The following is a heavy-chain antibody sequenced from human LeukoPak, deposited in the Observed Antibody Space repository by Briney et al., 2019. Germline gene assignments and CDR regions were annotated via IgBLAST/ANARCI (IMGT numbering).Heavy chain of an antibody. J-gene: IGHJ1*01. CDR1: GYTLTELS. D-gene: IGHD3-3*01. CDR2: FDPEDGET. CDR3: ATVPRIWSGYYTSEYFQH. V-gene: IGHV1-24*01. Sequence: GASAKVSCKVSGYTLTELSMHWVRQAPGKGLEWMGGFDPEDGETTYAQKFQGRVTMTEDTSTDTAYMELSSLRSEDTAVYYCATVPRIWSGYYTSEYFQHWGQGTLVTVSS.